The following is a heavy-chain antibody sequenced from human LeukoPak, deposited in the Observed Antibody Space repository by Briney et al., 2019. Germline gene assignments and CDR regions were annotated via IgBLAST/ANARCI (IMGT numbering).Heavy chain of an antibody. CDR3: AKTQDFYDSSGYYYYYMDV. D-gene: IGHD3-22*01. CDR2: MSGSGGST. V-gene: IGHV3-23*01. J-gene: IGHJ6*03. CDR1: GFTFSSYA. Sequence: GGSLRLSCAASGFTFSSYAMSWVRQAPGKGLEWVSAMSGSGGSTYHADSVKGRFTISRDNSKNTLYLQMNSLRAEVTAVYYCAKTQDFYDSSGYYYYYMDVWGKGTTVTVSS.